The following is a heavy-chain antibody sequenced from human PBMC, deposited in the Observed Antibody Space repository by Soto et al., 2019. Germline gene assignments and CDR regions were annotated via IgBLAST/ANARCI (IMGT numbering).Heavy chain of an antibody. Sequence: KESGPTLVKPTQTLTLTCTVSGFSLNTYGVGVGWIRQPPGKAREWLALIYWDDDKRYSPSLKSRLTITKDTSKNQVVLTMTNMAPVDTVTYYCARGLGSWGAYYFDYWGQGTLVTVSS. CDR3: ARGLGSWGAYYFDY. V-gene: IGHV2-5*02. D-gene: IGHD3-10*01. J-gene: IGHJ4*02. CDR2: IYWDDDK. CDR1: GFSLNTYGVG.